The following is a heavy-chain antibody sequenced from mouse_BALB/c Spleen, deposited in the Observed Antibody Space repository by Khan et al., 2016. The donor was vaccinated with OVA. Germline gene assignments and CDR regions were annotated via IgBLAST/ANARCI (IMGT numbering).Heavy chain of an antibody. D-gene: IGHD1-3*01. J-gene: IGHJ3*01. V-gene: IGHV1S137*01. CDR3: VRGSGNSRFAY. CDR1: GYTFTDYA. Sequence: QVQLQQSGAELVRPGVSVKISCKGSGYTFTDYAMHWVKQSHAKSLEWIGVISTYYGDASYNQKFKGKATMTVVKSSSTAYMELARLTSEDSAIYYCVRGSGNSRFAYWGQGTLVTVSA. CDR2: ISTYYGDA.